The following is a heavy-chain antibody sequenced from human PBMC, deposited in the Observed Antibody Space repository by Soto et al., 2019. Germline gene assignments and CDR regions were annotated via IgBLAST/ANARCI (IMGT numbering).Heavy chain of an antibody. V-gene: IGHV1-69*01. CDR1: GGTFSSYA. J-gene: IGHJ3*02. CDR2: IIPIFGTA. D-gene: IGHD3-9*01. CDR3: GGVGTGYYNVYAFDT. Sequence: QVQLVQSGAEVKKPGSSVKVSCKASGGTFSSYAISWVRQAPGQGLEWMGGIIPIFGTANYAQKFQGRVTITEDDPTGRANGGLCGWRFGNSAVFYWGGVGTGYYNVYAFDTWGKGTMVPVFS.